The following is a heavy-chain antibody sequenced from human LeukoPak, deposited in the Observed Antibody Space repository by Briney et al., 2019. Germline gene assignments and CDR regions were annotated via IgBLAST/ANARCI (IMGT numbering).Heavy chain of an antibody. CDR3: ARRYCSSTSCLFDY. CDR1: GFTFSDYY. Sequence: GGSLRLSCAASGFTFSDYYMSWIRQAPGKGLEWVSYISSSGSTIYYADSVKGRFTISRDNSKNTLYLQMNSLRAEDTAVYYCARRYCSSTSCLFDYWGQGTRVTVS. V-gene: IGHV3-11*04. D-gene: IGHD2-2*01. CDR2: ISSSGSTI. J-gene: IGHJ4*02.